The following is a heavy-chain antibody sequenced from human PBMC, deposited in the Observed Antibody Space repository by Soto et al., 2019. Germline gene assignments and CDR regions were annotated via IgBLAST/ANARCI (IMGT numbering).Heavy chain of an antibody. Sequence: GASVKVSCKASGYTFTSYGISWVRQAPGQGLEWMGWISAYNGNTNYAQKLQGRVTMTKDTSTDTAYMELSSLRSEDTAVYYCATSGQYQLQNYYCCMDVWGQGITVTVFS. CDR2: ISAYNGNT. CDR1: GYTFTSYG. J-gene: IGHJ6*02. D-gene: IGHD2-2*01. CDR3: ATSGQYQLQNYYCCMDV. V-gene: IGHV1-18*01.